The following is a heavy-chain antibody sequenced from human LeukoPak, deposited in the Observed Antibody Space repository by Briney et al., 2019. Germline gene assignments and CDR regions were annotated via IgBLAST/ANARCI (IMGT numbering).Heavy chain of an antibody. D-gene: IGHD3-3*01. CDR1: GFTLSNYA. Sequence: PGGSLRLSCAASGFTLSNYAMSWVRQVPGKGLEWVSGIGGSGGSTYYADSVKGRFTISRDNSRNTLYLQMNSLRAEDTAVYYCARTDYDFWSGSVSWFDPWGQGTLVTVSS. CDR2: IGGSGGST. J-gene: IGHJ5*02. CDR3: ARTDYDFWSGSVSWFDP. V-gene: IGHV3-23*01.